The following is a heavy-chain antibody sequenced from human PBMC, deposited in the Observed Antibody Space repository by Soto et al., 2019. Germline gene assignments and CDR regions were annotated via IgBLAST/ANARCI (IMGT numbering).Heavy chain of an antibody. CDR2: VYYTGTT. V-gene: IGHV4-39*01. J-gene: IGHJ4*02. Sequence: LSLTCTVSNFSVLTSVYYWAWIRQPPGKGLEWVGTVYYTGTTYYNPSLQSRVTISIDTSKNQFSLNLNSVTAADTAVYYCARNWNLALVPAAYFDSWGQGTLVTVSS. CDR3: ARNWNLALVPAAYFDS. CDR1: NFSVLTSVYY. D-gene: IGHD2-2*01.